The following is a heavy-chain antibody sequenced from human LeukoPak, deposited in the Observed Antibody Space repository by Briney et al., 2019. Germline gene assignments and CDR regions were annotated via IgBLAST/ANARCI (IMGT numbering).Heavy chain of an antibody. Sequence: GGSLRLSCAASGLNFSSDEMNWVRQAPGKGLEWVSYISGSATTIYYADSVRGRFTISRGNAKNSLYLQMNSLRVEDTAVYYCARSFWIGDYATWGQGTLVTVSS. D-gene: IGHD4-17*01. CDR1: GLNFSSDE. V-gene: IGHV3-48*03. J-gene: IGHJ5*02. CDR2: ISGSATTI. CDR3: ARSFWIGDYAT.